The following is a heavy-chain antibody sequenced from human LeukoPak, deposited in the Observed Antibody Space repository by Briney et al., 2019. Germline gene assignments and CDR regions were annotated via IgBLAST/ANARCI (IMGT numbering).Heavy chain of an antibody. CDR1: GFTFSSYA. CDR2: ISGSDGNT. V-gene: IGHV3-23*01. D-gene: IGHD1-26*01. CDR3: TKDIFRSGHPLWPAFDV. Sequence: GGSLRLSCAASGFTFSSYAMSWVRQAPGKGLEWVSAISGSDGNTHYADSVKGRFAISRDNSKNTLHLQMNSLRSEDTAIYYCTKDIFRSGHPLWPAFDVWGQGTMVTVSS. J-gene: IGHJ3*01.